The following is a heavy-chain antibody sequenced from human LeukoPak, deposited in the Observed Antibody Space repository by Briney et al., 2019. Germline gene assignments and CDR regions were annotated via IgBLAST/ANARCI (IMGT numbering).Heavy chain of an antibody. CDR2: IYHSGST. V-gene: IGHV4-4*02. CDR3: ARVPLIVVVTASQYYFDY. J-gene: IGHJ4*02. Sequence: SETLSLTCADYGGSISSSNWWSWVRQPPGKGLEWIGEIYHSGSTNYNPSLKSRVTISVDKSKNQFSLRLSSVTAADTAVYYCARVPLIVVVTASQYYFDYWGQGTPVTVSS. D-gene: IGHD2-21*02. CDR1: GGSISSSNW.